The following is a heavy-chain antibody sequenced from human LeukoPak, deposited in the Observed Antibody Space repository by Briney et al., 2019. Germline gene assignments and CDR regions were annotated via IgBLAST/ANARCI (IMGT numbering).Heavy chain of an antibody. CDR2: ISNTGSVI. J-gene: IGHJ4*02. V-gene: IGHV3-48*04. Sequence: GGSLRLSCAASGSTFSSHTMNWVRQAPGKGLEWISYISNTGSVIYYADSVKGRFTISRDNAKNSLYLQMNSLRAEDTAVYYCTRDHITSWQIDFWGQGTMVTVSS. D-gene: IGHD2-2*01. CDR3: TRDHITSWQIDF. CDR1: GSTFSSHT.